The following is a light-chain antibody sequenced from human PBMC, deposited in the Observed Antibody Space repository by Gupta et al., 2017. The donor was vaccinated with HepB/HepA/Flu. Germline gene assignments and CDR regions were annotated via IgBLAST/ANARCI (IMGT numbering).Light chain of an antibody. J-gene: IGKJ3*01. V-gene: IGKV3-20*01. CDR1: QSVTRTY. Sequence: EVVLTQSPGTLSLPPGESATISCRASQSVTRTYLGWYQQKPGQAPRLLIYGTSKRATGIPDRFSGSGSGTDFTLSISRLEPEDFAVYYCKQYGYSPLTFGPGTKVEIK. CDR3: KQYGYSPLT. CDR2: GTS.